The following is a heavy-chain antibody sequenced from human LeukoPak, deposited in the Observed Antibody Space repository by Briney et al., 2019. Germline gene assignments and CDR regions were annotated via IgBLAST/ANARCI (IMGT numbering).Heavy chain of an antibody. J-gene: IGHJ5*02. V-gene: IGHV3-53*01. CDR3: ARDRPNYHESNGHYYQRDGDH. CDR2: IYPDGRA. CDR1: GFIVSDNY. D-gene: IGHD3-22*01. Sequence: GGSLRLSCVASGFIVSDNYMSWIRQAPGKEPQWVSIIYPDGRAFYADSVKGRFTISRDNSRNTLYLQMNSLRADDTALYYCARDRPNYHESNGHYYQRDGDHWGQGTLVTVSS.